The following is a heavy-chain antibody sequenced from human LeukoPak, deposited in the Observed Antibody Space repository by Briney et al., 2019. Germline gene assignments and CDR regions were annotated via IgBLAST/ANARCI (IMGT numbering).Heavy chain of an antibody. J-gene: IGHJ4*02. CDR3: ARRAYDSSGYYQFDY. V-gene: IGHV1-69*05. CDR2: IIPIFGTA. CDR1: GGTFRRYA. Sequence: SVKVSCKASGGTFRRYAISWVRQAPGQGLEWMGRIIPIFGTANYAQKLQGRVTITTDQSTSTAYMELSSLRSEGTAVYYCARRAYDSSGYYQFDYWGQGTLVTVS. D-gene: IGHD3-22*01.